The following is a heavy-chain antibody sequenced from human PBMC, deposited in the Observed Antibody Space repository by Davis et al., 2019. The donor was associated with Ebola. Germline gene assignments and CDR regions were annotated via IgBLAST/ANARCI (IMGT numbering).Heavy chain of an antibody. CDR3: AKDHGVVVVPAAMLLGEDYYYGMDV. V-gene: IGHV3-23*01. CDR1: GFTFSSYA. D-gene: IGHD2-2*01. J-gene: IGHJ6*02. CDR2: ISGSGGST. Sequence: GGSLRPSCPASGFTFSSYAMSWVRQAPGKGLEWVSAISGSGGSTYYADSVNGRFTISRDNSKNTLYLQMNSLRAEDTAVYYCAKDHGVVVVPAAMLLGEDYYYGMDVWGQGTTVTVSS.